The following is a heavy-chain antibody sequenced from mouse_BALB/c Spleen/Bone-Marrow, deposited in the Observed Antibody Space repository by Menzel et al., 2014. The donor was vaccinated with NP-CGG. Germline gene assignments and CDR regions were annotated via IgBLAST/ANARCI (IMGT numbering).Heavy chain of an antibody. J-gene: IGHJ4*01. CDR2: ISNGSSTI. CDR1: GFTFSSFG. CDR3: ARKGAMITHYYAMDY. V-gene: IGHV5-17*02. D-gene: IGHD2-4*01. Sequence: EVQRVESGGGLVQPGGSRKLSCAASGFTFSSFGMHWVRPAPEKGLEWVAYISNGSSTIYYADTVKGRFTISRDNPKNTLFLQMTSLRSEDTAMYYCARKGAMITHYYAMDYWGQGTSVTVSS.